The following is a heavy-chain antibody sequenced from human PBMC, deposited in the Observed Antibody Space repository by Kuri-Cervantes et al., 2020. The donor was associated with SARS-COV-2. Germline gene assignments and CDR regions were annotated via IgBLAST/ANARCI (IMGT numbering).Heavy chain of an antibody. CDR3: VRAYSTGWLVGSYYFDS. J-gene: IGHJ4*02. CDR2: ISSDAVNT. Sequence: GEYLKISCSASGFFFSAYTLHWVHQAPGKGLEYVSAISSDAVNTYYANSVKGRFTISRDFSKNTLYLQMTNLTTEDTAVYYCVRAYSTGWLVGSYYFDSWGQGTLVTVSS. D-gene: IGHD6-19*01. CDR1: GFFFSAYT. V-gene: IGHV3-64D*06.